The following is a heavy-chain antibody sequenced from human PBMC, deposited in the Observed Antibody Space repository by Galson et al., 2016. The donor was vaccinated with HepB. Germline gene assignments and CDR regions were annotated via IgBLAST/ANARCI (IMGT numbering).Heavy chain of an antibody. Sequence: SLRLSCATSGLTFNDAWMTWVRQAPGKGLEWVGNIRQDVGQKSYVDSVKGRFTISRDNAKDSLYLQMSSLRVDDTAVYYCAREGSGGFDHWGQGTLVTVSS. D-gene: IGHD2-15*01. V-gene: IGHV3-7*01. CDR2: IRQDVGQK. CDR3: AREGSGGFDH. CDR1: GLTFNDAW. J-gene: IGHJ4*02.